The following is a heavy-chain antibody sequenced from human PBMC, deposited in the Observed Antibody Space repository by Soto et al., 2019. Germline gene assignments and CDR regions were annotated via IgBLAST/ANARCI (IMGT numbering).Heavy chain of an antibody. CDR3: ARLFSGSILAYYYYYGMDV. J-gene: IGHJ6*02. D-gene: IGHD2-21*01. V-gene: IGHV4-39*01. Sequence: SETLSLTCTVSGGSISSSSYYWGWIRQPPGKGQEWIGSIYYSGSTYYNPSLKSRVTISVDTSKNQFSLKLSSVTAADTAVYYCARLFSGSILAYYYYYGMDVWGQGTTVTVSS. CDR1: GGSISSSSYY. CDR2: IYYSGST.